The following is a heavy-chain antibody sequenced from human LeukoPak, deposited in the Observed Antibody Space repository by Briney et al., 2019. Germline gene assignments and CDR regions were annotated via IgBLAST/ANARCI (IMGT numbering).Heavy chain of an antibody. CDR3: ARVRYPNYMDV. CDR1: EFTFSSYA. CDR2: ISSNGGST. J-gene: IGHJ6*03. V-gene: IGHV3-64*01. Sequence: PGGSLRLSCAASEFTFSSYAMHWVRQAPGKGLEYVSAISSNGGSTYYANSVKGRFTISRDNSKNTLYLQMGSLRAEDMAVYYCARVRYPNYMDVWGKGTTVTVSS. D-gene: IGHD1-1*01.